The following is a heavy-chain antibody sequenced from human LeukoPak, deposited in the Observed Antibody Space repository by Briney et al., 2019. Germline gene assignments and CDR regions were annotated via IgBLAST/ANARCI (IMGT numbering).Heavy chain of an antibody. J-gene: IGHJ4*02. CDR2: FHNSGTS. CDR1: DDSISDYY. CDR3: TRGAGWLIDY. V-gene: IGHV4-59*01. D-gene: IGHD3-16*01. Sequence: PSETLSLTCTVSDDSISDYYRGWIRQPPGKGLEWIGYFHNSGTSTYNPSLKSRVTISADTSKNQFSLKLNSLTTADTAVYYCTRGAGWLIDYWGQGIMVTVSS.